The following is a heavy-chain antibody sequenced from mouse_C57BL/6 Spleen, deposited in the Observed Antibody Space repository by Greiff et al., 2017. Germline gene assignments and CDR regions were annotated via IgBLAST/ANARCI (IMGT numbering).Heavy chain of an antibody. Sequence: QVQLQQSGAELARPGASVKMSCKASGYTFTSYTMHWVKQRPGKGLEWIGYINPSSGYTTYKQKFQDKATLTADKSSSTAYMQLCSLTSEDSAVYYCAWGGLGANWDVGDAMDYGSQGTSVTVSS. CDR3: AWGGLGANWDVGDAMDY. J-gene: IGHJ4*01. D-gene: IGHD4-1*01. V-gene: IGHV1-4*01. CDR2: INPSSGYT. CDR1: GYTFTSYT.